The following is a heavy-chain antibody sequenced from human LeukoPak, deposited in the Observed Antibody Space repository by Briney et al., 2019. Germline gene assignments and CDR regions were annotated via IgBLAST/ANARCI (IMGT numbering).Heavy chain of an antibody. CDR3: ARVSLIVPDTMIDSRYYGMDV. V-gene: IGHV4-34*01. CDR1: GFTFSDYY. Sequence: GSLRLSCAASGFTFSDYYMSWIRQAPGKGLEWIGEINHSGSTNYNPSLKSRVTISVDTSKNQFSLKLSSVTAADTAVYYCARVSLIVPDTMIDSRYYGMDVWGQGTTVTVSS. D-gene: IGHD3-22*01. J-gene: IGHJ6*02. CDR2: INHSGST.